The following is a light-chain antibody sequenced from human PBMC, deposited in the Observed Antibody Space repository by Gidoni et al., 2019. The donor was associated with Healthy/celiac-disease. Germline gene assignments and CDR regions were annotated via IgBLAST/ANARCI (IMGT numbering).Light chain of an antibody. CDR2: KAS. J-gene: IGKJ2*01. CDR3: QQYNSYSYP. V-gene: IGKV1-5*03. CDR1: QSISSW. Sequence: DIQMTQSPSTLSASVGDRFTITCRASQSISSWLAWYQQKPGKAPKLLIYKASSLESGVPSRFSGSGSGTEFTLTISSLQPDDFATYYCQQYNSYSYPFGQGTKLEIK.